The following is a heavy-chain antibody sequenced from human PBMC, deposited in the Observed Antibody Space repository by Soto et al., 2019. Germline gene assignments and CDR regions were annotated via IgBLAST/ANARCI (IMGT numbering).Heavy chain of an antibody. CDR2: IRGFSPYT. D-gene: IGHD2-2*01. V-gene: IGHV3-21*04. CDR1: GFTFRTYT. J-gene: IGHJ6*02. CDR3: ALATMRNYYHGMDV. Sequence: WGSLRLSCVASGFTFRTYTMNWVRQAPGKGLEWVSGIRGFSPYTFYAESVKGRFTISRDNAKNSLYLQMNSLRSDDTAGYYCALATMRNYYHGMDVWGQGTTVTVSS.